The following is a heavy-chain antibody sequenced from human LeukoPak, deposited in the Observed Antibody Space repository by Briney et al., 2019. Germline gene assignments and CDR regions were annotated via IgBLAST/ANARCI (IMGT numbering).Heavy chain of an antibody. D-gene: IGHD2-15*01. V-gene: IGHV4-59*08. Sequence: KSSETLSLTCTVSGGSINSYYWSWIRQPPGKGLEWIGYIYYNGSINYNPSLKSRVTISVDTSKNQFSLKLSSVTAADTAVYYCARVGGGNYYYYGMDVWGQGTTVSVSS. CDR2: IYYNGSI. CDR1: GGSINSYY. J-gene: IGHJ6*02. CDR3: ARVGGGNYYYYGMDV.